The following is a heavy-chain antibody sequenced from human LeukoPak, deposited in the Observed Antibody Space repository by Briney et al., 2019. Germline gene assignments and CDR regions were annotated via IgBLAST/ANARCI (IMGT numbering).Heavy chain of an antibody. J-gene: IGHJ3*02. CDR2: ITGSSSTL. Sequence: GGSLRLSCAASGFTFSHYAMHWVRQAPGKGLEWISYITGSSSTLYYADSVKGRFTISRDNAKNSLYLQMNSLRAEDTAVYYCARRLIAATATSAFDIWGQGTMVTVSS. CDR3: ARRLIAATATSAFDI. V-gene: IGHV3-48*04. D-gene: IGHD6-13*01. CDR1: GFTFSHYA.